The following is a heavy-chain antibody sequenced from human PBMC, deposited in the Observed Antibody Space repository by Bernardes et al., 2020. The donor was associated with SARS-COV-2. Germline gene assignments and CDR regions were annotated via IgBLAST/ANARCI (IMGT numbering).Heavy chain of an antibody. CDR1: AIVISDFT. V-gene: IGHV3-21*01. Sequence: GGSLRLSCTGSAIVISDFTMNWVRQAPGKGLEWVSSISCRGRFIWYADSVKARFTISRDNAQQSLHLQMNSLTVADTAIYYCVRERQHHFDDWGPGTLVTVSS. CDR2: ISCRGRFI. D-gene: IGHD1-1*01. J-gene: IGHJ4*02. CDR3: VRERQHHFDD.